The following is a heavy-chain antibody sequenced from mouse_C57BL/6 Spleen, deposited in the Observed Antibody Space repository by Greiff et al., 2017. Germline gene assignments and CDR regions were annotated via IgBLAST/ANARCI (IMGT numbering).Heavy chain of an antibody. CDR3: AAGLLLYAMDY. Sequence: EVQRVESGGGLVKPGGSLKLSCAASGFTFSDYGMHWVRQAPEKGLEWVAYISSGSSTIYYADTVKGRFTISRDNAKNTLFLQMTSLRSEDTAMYYCAAGLLLYAMDYWGQGTSVTVSS. CDR1: GFTFSDYG. CDR2: ISSGSSTI. D-gene: IGHD2-3*01. V-gene: IGHV5-17*01. J-gene: IGHJ4*01.